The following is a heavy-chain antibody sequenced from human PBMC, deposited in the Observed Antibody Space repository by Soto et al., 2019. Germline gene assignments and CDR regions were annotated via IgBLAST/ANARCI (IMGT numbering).Heavy chain of an antibody. Sequence: PWETLSLTCAVSGDSITSIYHWACIRQPPGRGLEWVASIYYSGSTYYNPSLKSRVTISVDTSKNQFSLKLSSVTAADTAVYYCARHGDSSEDFQHWGQGTLVTVSS. D-gene: IGHD3-22*01. CDR3: ARHGDSSEDFQH. J-gene: IGHJ1*01. CDR2: IYYSGST. CDR1: GDSITSIYH. V-gene: IGHV4-38-2*01.